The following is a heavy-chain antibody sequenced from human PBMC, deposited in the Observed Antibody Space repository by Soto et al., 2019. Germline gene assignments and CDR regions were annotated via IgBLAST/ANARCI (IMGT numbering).Heavy chain of an antibody. CDR3: ARRYATTFDY. V-gene: IGHV4-59*12. J-gene: IGHJ4*02. Sequence: QVQLQESGPGLVKPSETLSLTCTVSGGSITSYYWSWIRQPPGKGLEWIGYIYYSGSTNYNPSLKSRVTISVDTSKDQFSLKLSLKLSSVTAADTAVYYCARRYATTFDYWGQGTRVTVSS. D-gene: IGHD1-7*01. CDR1: GGSITSYY. CDR2: IYYSGST.